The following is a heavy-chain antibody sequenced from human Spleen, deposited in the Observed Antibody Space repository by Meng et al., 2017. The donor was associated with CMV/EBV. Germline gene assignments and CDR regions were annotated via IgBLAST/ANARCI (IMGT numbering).Heavy chain of an antibody. CDR2: INSGGDTI. J-gene: IGHJ6*02. D-gene: IGHD2-2*01. Sequence: GGSLRLSCAASGFTLSAFEMNWVRQAPGRGLEWVAYINSGGDTIYYADSVRGRFTLSRDNAKNSLYLQMNSLRAEDTAVYYCARAGDIVVVPAAIYGPPYGMDVWGQGTTVTVSS. V-gene: IGHV3-48*03. CDR3: ARAGDIVVVPAAIYGPPYGMDV. CDR1: GFTLSAFE.